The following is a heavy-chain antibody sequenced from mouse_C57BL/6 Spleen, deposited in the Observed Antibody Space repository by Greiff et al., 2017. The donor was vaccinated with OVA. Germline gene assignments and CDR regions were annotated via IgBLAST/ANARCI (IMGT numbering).Heavy chain of an antibody. J-gene: IGHJ1*03. CDR3: ARSAGYFDV. V-gene: IGHV1-52*01. CDR2: IDPSVSET. CDR1: GYTFTSYW. Sequence: QFQLQQPGAELVRPGSSVKLSCKASGYTFTSYWMHWVKQRPIQGLEWIGNIDPSVSETHYNQKFKDKATLTVDKSSSTAYMQLSSLTSEDSAVYYCARSAGYFDVWGTGTTVTVSS.